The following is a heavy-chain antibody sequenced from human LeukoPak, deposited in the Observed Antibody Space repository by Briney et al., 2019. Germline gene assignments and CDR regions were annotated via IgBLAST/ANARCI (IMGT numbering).Heavy chain of an antibody. Sequence: SKTLSLTCAVYGGSFSSYYWSWIRQPPGKGLEWIGEIKHIGSNNYNPSSKSGVTISVDTSKNQFSLKLSSVSDADTAVYYCARARGYRSGWYLAPWGQGNLVTVSS. CDR1: GGSFSSYY. CDR2: IKHIGSN. CDR3: ARARGYRSGWYLAP. J-gene: IGHJ5*02. D-gene: IGHD6-19*01. V-gene: IGHV4-34*01.